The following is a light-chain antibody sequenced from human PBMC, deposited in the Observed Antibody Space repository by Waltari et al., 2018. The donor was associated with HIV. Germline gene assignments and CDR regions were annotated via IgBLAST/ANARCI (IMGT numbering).Light chain of an antibody. CDR2: DAS. Sequence: DIQMTQSPSSLSASVGDRVTITCRASQDINNYLNWYQQKPGKAPTLLIYDASTLETGVPSRFSGSGSGTDFNFTISSLQPEDTATFYCQQYHNRPITFGQGTRLEIK. J-gene: IGKJ5*01. V-gene: IGKV1-33*01. CDR3: QQYHNRPIT. CDR1: QDINNY.